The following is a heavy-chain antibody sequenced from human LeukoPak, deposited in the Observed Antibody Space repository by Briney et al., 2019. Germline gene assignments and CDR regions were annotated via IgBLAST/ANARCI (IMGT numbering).Heavy chain of an antibody. V-gene: IGHV3-11*04. CDR1: GFTFSDCY. D-gene: IGHD6-13*01. J-gene: IGHJ4*02. CDR2: ISSSGSTM. CDR3: ARRQQLAIDY. Sequence: GGSLRLSCAASGFTFSDCYMSWIRQAPGKGLEWVSYISSSGSTMYYADSVKGRFTISRDNAKNSLYLQMNSLRAEDTAVYYCARRQQLAIDYWGQGTLVTVSS.